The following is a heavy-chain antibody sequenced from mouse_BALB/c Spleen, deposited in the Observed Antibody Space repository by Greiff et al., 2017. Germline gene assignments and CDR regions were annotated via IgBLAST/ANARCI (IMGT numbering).Heavy chain of an antibody. CDR3: ARGPPLMSTHYYAMDY. CDR1: GFSLTSYG. J-gene: IGHJ4*01. Sequence: VQLQESGPGLVAPSQSLSITCTVSGFSLTSYGVHWVRQPPGKGLEWLGVIWAGGSTNYNSALMSRLSISKDNSKSQVFLKMNSLQTDDTAMYYCARGPPLMSTHYYAMDYWGQGTSVTVSS. CDR2: IWAGGST. V-gene: IGHV2-9*02. D-gene: IGHD2-4*01.